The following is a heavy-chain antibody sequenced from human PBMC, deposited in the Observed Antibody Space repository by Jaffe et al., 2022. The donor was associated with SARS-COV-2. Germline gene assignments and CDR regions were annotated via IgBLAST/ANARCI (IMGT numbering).Heavy chain of an antibody. V-gene: IGHV4-61*02. CDR2: IYTSGST. J-gene: IGHJ4*02. D-gene: IGHD5-18*01. CDR3: ASLTAMVPYYFDY. Sequence: QVQLQESGPGLVKPSQTLSLTCTVSGGSISSGSYYWSWIRQPAGKGLEWIGRIYTSGSTNYNPSLKSRVTISVDTSKNQFSLKLSSVTAADTAVYYCASLTAMVPYYFDYWGQGTLVTVSS. CDR1: GGSISSGSYY.